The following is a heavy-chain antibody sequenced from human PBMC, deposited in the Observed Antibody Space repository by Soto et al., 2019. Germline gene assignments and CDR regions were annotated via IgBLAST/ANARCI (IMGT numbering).Heavy chain of an antibody. CDR1: GGSFSFYY. CDR2: INHSGST. J-gene: IGHJ4*02. Sequence: QVQLHQWGAGLLKPSETLSLTCAVSGGSFSFYYWRWIRQPPGKELEWIGEINHSGSTNYNSSLKSRVTISVDTSKNQFSLKLSSVTAADTAVYYCATRFYDSSGYYLFYFDSWGQGTLVTVSS. CDR3: ATRFYDSSGYYLFYFDS. V-gene: IGHV4-34*01. D-gene: IGHD3-22*01.